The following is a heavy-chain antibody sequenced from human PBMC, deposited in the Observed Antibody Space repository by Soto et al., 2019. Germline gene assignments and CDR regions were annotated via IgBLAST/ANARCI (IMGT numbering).Heavy chain of an antibody. V-gene: IGHV1-46*01. CDR2: INPSGGST. CDR3: ARDVGMASRPYLDY. D-gene: IGHD6-6*01. CDR1: GYTFTTYY. J-gene: IGHJ4*02. Sequence: ASVKVYCKASGYTFTTYYMYWVRQAPGQGLEWMGIINPSGGSTSFAQKFQGRVTMTRDTSTSTVYMELISLTSEDTAVYYCARDVGMASRPYLDYWGQGTLVTVSS.